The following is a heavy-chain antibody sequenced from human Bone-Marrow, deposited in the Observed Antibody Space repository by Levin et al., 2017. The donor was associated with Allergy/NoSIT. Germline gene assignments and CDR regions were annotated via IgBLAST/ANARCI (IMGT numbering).Heavy chain of an antibody. CDR1: GFSFSNYP. CDR2: KSHDVSNE. D-gene: IGHD1/OR15-1a*01. Sequence: PGGSLRLSCEGSGFSFSNYPIHWVRQAPGKGLEWVAVKSHDVSNEYYGTSVKGRFTISRDDPRNTVYLQMNSLRAEDTAVYYCARGFEQQLNFYYYYYGMDVWGQGTTVTVSS. CDR3: ARGFEQQLNFYYYYYGMDV. J-gene: IGHJ6*02. V-gene: IGHV3-30*04.